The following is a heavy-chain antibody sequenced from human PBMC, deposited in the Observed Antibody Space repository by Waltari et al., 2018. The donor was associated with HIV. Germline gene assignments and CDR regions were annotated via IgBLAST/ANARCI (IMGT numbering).Heavy chain of an antibody. CDR2: ISAYNGNT. CDR3: ARDMAPDDSSGFPFDY. CDR1: GYTFTSYG. V-gene: IGHV1-18*01. D-gene: IGHD3-22*01. J-gene: IGHJ4*02. Sequence: LVQSGAEVKKPGASVKVSCKASGYTFTSYGISWARPALGQGLEWMGWISAYNGNTNYAQKLQGRVTMTTDTSTSTAYMELRSLRSDDTAVYYCARDMAPDDSSGFPFDYWGQGTLVTVSS.